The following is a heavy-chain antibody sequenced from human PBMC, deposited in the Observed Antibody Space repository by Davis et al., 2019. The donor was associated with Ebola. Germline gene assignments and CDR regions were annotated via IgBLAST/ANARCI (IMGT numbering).Heavy chain of an antibody. D-gene: IGHD2-2*01. CDR3: ARAHKYVGMNV. CDR2: ISYDGSNK. J-gene: IGHJ6*02. CDR1: GFTFSSYA. Sequence: GESLKISCAASGFTFSSYAMHWVRQAPGKGLEWVAVISYDGSNKYYADSVKGRFTISRDNSKNTLYLQMNSLRAEDTAVYYCARAHKYVGMNVWGQGTTVTVSS. V-gene: IGHV3-30-3*01.